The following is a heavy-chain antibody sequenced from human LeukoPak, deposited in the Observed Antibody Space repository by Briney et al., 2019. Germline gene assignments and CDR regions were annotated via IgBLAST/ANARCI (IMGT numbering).Heavy chain of an antibody. CDR2: IYYSGST. Sequence: SETLSLTCTVSGGSISSSSYYWGWIRQPPGKRLEWIGSIYYSGSTYYNPSLKSRVTISVDTSKNQFSLKLSSVTAADTAVYYCARHRGYSYGPTYYFDYWGQGSLATVSS. V-gene: IGHV4-39*01. CDR3: ARHRGYSYGPTYYFDY. J-gene: IGHJ4*02. D-gene: IGHD5-18*01. CDR1: GGSISSSSYY.